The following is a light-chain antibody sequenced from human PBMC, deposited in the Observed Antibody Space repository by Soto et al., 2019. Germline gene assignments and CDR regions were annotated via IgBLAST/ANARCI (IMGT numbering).Light chain of an antibody. V-gene: IGLV2-23*01. CDR2: EGN. CDR3: CSYAPSRTLL. Sequence: QSALPQPASVSGSPGESITISCTGTSSDVGTYNLVTWYQQHPGRVPKLILYEGNKRPSGVSSRFSASKSGNTASLTISGLQAEDEADYFCCSYAPSRTLLFGGGTKVTVL. J-gene: IGLJ2*01. CDR1: SSDVGTYNL.